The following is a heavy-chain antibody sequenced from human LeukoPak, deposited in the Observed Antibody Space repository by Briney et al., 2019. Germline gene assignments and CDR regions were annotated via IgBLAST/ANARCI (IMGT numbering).Heavy chain of an antibody. D-gene: IGHD4-17*01. CDR1: GGSITSTNY. CDR2: VNLQGST. Sequence: SETLSLTCGVSGGSITSTNYWTWVRQPPGKGLEWIGEVNLQGSTNYNPSLMGRVAISVDMSENHISLQLTSVTAADTAVYYCARARVITHDFDYWGQGTLVTVSS. CDR3: ARARVITHDFDY. J-gene: IGHJ4*02. V-gene: IGHV4-4*02.